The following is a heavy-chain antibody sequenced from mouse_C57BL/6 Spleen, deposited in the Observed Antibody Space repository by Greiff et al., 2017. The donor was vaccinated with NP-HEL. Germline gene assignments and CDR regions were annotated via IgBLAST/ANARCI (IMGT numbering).Heavy chain of an antibody. D-gene: IGHD2-5*01. V-gene: IGHV1-19*01. Sequence: EVQLQQSGPVLVKPGASVKMSCKASGYTFTDYYMNWVKQSHGKSLEWIGVINPYNGGTSYNQKFKGKATLTVDKSSSTAYMELNSLTSEDSAVYYWARSVSNYEGGYAMDYWDQGTSVTVSS. CDR3: ARSVSNYEGGYAMDY. J-gene: IGHJ4*01. CDR1: GYTFTDYY. CDR2: INPYNGGT.